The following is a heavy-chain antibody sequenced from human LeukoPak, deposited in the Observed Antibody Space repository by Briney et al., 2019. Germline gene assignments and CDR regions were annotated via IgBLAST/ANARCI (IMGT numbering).Heavy chain of an antibody. CDR2: INPNTGGT. CDR1: GYTFTDYH. CDR3: ARGGHGHTQNDF. J-gene: IGHJ4*02. Sequence: GASVKVSCKASGYTFTDYHMHWVRQAPGQGLEWVGWINPNTGGTNYAQSFRGRVTMTRDTSINTSYMELSSLISDDTALYFCARGGHGHTQNDFWGQGTLVTVSS. D-gene: IGHD5-24*01. V-gene: IGHV1-2*02.